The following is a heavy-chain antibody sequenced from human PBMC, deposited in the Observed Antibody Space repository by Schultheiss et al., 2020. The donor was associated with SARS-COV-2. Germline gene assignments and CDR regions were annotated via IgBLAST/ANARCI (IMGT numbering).Heavy chain of an antibody. J-gene: IGHJ4*02. V-gene: IGHV1-2*02. D-gene: IGHD3-10*01. CDR3: ARGGDLITMFLGVNFDH. Sequence: ASVKVSCRASGYSFTGYYMHWVRQAPGQGLEWMGWINPNSGGTNYAQKFQGRVTMTRDTSISTAYMELSRLRSDDTAVYYCARGGDLITMFLGVNFDHWGQGTLVTVSS. CDR1: GYSFTGYY. CDR2: INPNSGGT.